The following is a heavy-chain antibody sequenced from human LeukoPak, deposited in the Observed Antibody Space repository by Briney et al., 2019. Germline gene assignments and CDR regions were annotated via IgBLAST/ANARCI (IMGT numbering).Heavy chain of an antibody. D-gene: IGHD1/OR15-1a*01. CDR2: ISSSSSYI. Sequence: GGSLRPSSAASGFTFPSYSMNWVRQAAGKVLEWVSSISSSSSYIYYADSVKGRFTISRDNAKNSLYLQMNSLRAEDTAVYYCARDQGNWNIDFWGQGTLVTVSS. CDR3: ARDQGNWNIDF. J-gene: IGHJ4*02. V-gene: IGHV3-21*04. CDR1: GFTFPSYS.